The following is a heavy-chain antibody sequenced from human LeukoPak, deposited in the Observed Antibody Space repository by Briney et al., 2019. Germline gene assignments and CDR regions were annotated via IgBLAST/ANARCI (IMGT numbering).Heavy chain of an antibody. CDR3: ARHGFEYIVDTNMHYYYMDV. J-gene: IGHJ6*03. CDR1: GFTFSSYS. V-gene: IGHV4-34*01. D-gene: IGHD5-12*01. Sequence: GSLRLSCAASGFTFSSYSMNWVRQAPGKGLEWIGEMNDRGTTNRNPSLRSRVTMSVDPSQNQFSLTLNSVTAADTAVYFCARHGFEYIVDTNMHYYYMDVWGKGTTVTVSS. CDR2: MNDRGTT.